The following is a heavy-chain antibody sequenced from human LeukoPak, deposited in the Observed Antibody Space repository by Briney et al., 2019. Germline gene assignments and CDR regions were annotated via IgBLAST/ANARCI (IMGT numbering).Heavy chain of an antibody. J-gene: IGHJ4*02. CDR2: ISAYNGNT. CDR1: GYTFTSYG. CDR3: ARSLIDSSGYYPLYFDY. V-gene: IGHV1-18*01. D-gene: IGHD3-22*01. Sequence: ASVKVSCKASGYTFTSYGISWVRQAPGQGLEWMGWISAYNGNTNYAQKLQGRVTMTTDTSTSTAYMELRSLRSDDTAVCYCARSLIDSSGYYPLYFDYWGQGTLVTVSS.